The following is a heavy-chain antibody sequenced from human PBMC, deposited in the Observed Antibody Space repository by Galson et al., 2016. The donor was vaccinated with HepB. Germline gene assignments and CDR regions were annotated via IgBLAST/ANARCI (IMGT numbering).Heavy chain of an antibody. Sequence: SVKVFCKASGYSFTSYGISWVRQAPGQGLEWMGWISTYNGNTNYAPQLQGRVTMTTDTSTNTAYMEVRSLGSDDTAVYYCARDNSRTIFGVFFPKSLGYWGQGTLVTVSS. CDR2: ISTYNGNT. V-gene: IGHV1-18*01. D-gene: IGHD3-3*01. CDR3: ARDNSRTIFGVFFPKSLGY. J-gene: IGHJ4*02. CDR1: GYSFTSYG.